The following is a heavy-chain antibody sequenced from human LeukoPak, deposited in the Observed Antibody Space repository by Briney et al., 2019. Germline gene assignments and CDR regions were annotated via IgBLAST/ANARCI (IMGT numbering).Heavy chain of an antibody. CDR2: IKQDGSEK. Sequence: GGSLRLSCAASGFTFSSYWMSWVRQAPGKGLEWVANIKQDGSEKYYVDSVKGRFTISRDNAKNSLYLQMNSLRAEDTAVYYCARDWGSSSGYLDAFDIWGQGTMVTVSS. V-gene: IGHV3-7*01. CDR1: GFTFSSYW. J-gene: IGHJ3*02. D-gene: IGHD3-22*01. CDR3: ARDWGSSSGYLDAFDI.